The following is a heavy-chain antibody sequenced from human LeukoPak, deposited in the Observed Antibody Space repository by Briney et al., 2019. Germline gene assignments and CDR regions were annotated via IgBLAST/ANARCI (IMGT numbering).Heavy chain of an antibody. Sequence: PGGSLRLSCTASGFTFGNYAMSWVRQAPGKGLEGVGFIRSKAYGGTKEYAASVKGRFTISRDDSKSIAYLQMNSLKTEDTAVYYCTGVPTAGYSSGWTDYWGQGTLVTVSS. CDR2: IRSKAYGGTK. J-gene: IGHJ4*02. CDR3: TGVPTAGYSSGWTDY. V-gene: IGHV3-49*04. D-gene: IGHD6-19*01. CDR1: GFTFGNYA.